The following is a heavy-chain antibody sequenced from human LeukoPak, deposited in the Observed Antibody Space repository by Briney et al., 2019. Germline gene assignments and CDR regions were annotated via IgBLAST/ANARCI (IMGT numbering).Heavy chain of an antibody. Sequence: ASVKVSCKVSGYTLTELSMHWVRQAPGQGLEWMGIINPSGGSTSYAQKFQGRVTMTRDMSTSTVYMELSSLRSEDTAVYYCARVKVRGVVDAFDIWGQGTMVTVSS. J-gene: IGHJ3*02. D-gene: IGHD3-10*01. CDR2: INPSGGST. CDR1: GYTLTELS. V-gene: IGHV1-46*01. CDR3: ARVKVRGVVDAFDI.